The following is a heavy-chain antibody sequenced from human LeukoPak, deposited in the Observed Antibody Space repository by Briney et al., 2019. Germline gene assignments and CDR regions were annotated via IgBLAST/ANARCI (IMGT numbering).Heavy chain of an antibody. CDR2: INHSGST. V-gene: IGHV4-34*01. CDR3: ARRLLWFGEPDFDY. D-gene: IGHD3-10*01. J-gene: IGHJ4*02. CDR1: GGSISGYH. Sequence: SETLSLTCTVFGGSISGYHWSWIRQPPGKGLEWIGEINHSGSTNYNPSLKSRVTISVDTSKNQFSLKLSSVTAADTAVYYCARRLLWFGEPDFDYWGQGTLVTVSS.